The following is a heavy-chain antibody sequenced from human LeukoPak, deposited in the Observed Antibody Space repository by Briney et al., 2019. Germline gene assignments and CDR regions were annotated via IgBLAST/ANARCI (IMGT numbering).Heavy chain of an antibody. CDR3: ARGDYGEGWFDP. D-gene: IGHD4-17*01. J-gene: IGHJ5*02. CDR2: ISSDGSST. CDR1: GFTLSSNW. V-gene: IGHV3-74*01. Sequence: PGGSPRLSCAASGFTLSSNWMHWVRQAPGKGLVWVSRISSDGSSTNYADSVKGRFTISRDNAKNTLYLQMNSLRAEDTAVYYCARGDYGEGWFDPWGQGTLVTVSS.